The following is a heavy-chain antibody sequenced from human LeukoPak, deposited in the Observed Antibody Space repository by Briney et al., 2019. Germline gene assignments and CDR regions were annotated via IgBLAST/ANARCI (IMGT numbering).Heavy chain of an antibody. D-gene: IGHD3-22*01. CDR1: GFTFSNAW. V-gene: IGHV3-15*01. Sequence: PGGSLRLSCAASGFTFSNAWMSWVRQAPGKGLEWVGRIKSKTDGGTTDYAAPVKGRFTISRDDSKNTLYLQMNSLKTEDTAVYYCTTDFYYDSSGYSAPRMGYWGQGTLVTVSS. CDR2: IKSKTDGGTT. J-gene: IGHJ4*02. CDR3: TTDFYYDSSGYSAPRMGY.